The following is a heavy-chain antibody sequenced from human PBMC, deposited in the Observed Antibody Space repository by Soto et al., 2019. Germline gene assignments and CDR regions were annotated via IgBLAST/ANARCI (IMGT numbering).Heavy chain of an antibody. Sequence: GGSLRLSCAASGFTFSSYAMSWVRQAPGKGLERVSAISGSGGSTYYADSVKGRFTISRDNSKNTLYLQMNSLRAEDTAVYYCAKSIIEDIVVVPAATYYYMDVWGKGTTVTVSS. V-gene: IGHV3-23*01. D-gene: IGHD2-2*01. J-gene: IGHJ6*03. CDR3: AKSIIEDIVVVPAATYYYMDV. CDR2: ISGSGGST. CDR1: GFTFSSYA.